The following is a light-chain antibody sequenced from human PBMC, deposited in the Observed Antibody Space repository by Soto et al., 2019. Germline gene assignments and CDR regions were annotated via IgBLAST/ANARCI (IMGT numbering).Light chain of an antibody. CDR1: QRVSRN. CDR3: QQYGTSEII. Sequence: LSPATLSVSKGERATLSCRASQRVSRNLAWYQQKPGQPPRLLIYAASSRATGIPDRFSGSGSGTDFTLTISRLETEDFAVFYCQQYGTSEIIFGQGTRLEIK. CDR2: AAS. V-gene: IGKV3-20*01. J-gene: IGKJ5*01.